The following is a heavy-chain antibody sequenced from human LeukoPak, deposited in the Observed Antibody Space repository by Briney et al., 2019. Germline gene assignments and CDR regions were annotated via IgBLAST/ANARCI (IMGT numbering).Heavy chain of an antibody. Sequence: GGSLRLSCAASGFTVSSTYLTWVRQAPGKGLEWLSVIYSGGYTYYADSVKGRFFISRDISENMVYLQMNSLSVEDTAVYFCARGRPAHYFDSWGLGTLVTVS. CDR3: ARGRPAHYFDS. CDR1: GFTVSSTY. CDR2: IYSGGYT. J-gene: IGHJ4*02. V-gene: IGHV3-66*01. D-gene: IGHD6-6*01.